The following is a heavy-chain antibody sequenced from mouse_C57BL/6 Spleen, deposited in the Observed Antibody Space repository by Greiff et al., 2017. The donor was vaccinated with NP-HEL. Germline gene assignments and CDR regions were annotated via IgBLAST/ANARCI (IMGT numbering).Heavy chain of an antibody. CDR2: INPNNGGT. V-gene: IGHV1-26*01. CDR3: ARDYGSSQAWFAY. CDR1: GYTFTDYY. Sequence: VQLQQSGPELVKPGASVKISCKASGYTFTDYYMNWVKQSHGKSLEWIGDINPNNGGTSYNQKFKGKATLTVDKSSSTAYMELRSLTSEDSAVYYCARDYGSSQAWFAYWGQGTLVTVSA. J-gene: IGHJ3*01. D-gene: IGHD1-1*01.